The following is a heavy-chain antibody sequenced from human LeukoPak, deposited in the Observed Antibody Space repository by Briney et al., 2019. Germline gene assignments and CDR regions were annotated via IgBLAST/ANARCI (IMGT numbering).Heavy chain of an antibody. CDR2: VYYLGTT. V-gene: IGHV4-39*01. CDR3: VRLYYYGSGTLMYYFDY. Sequence: SETLSLTCTVSNGPISSRNHYWGWIRQPPGKGLEWIGNVYYLGTTYYNPSLQSRVTISVDTSKNHFSLRLSSVTAADTAVYYCVRLYYYGSGTLMYYFDYWGQGTLVTVSS. J-gene: IGHJ4*02. D-gene: IGHD3-10*01. CDR1: NGPISSRNHY.